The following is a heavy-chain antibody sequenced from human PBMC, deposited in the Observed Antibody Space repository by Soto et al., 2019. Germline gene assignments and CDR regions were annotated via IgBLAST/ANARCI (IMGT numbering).Heavy chain of an antibody. Sequence: ASVKVSCKASGYTFTSYAMHWVRQAPGQRLEWMGWISAYNGNTNYVQKLQGRVTMTTDTSTNTAYMDLRSLRSDDTAVYYCARDHGSGSEFDYWGQGTLVTVSS. CDR3: ARDHGSGSEFDY. D-gene: IGHD3-10*01. J-gene: IGHJ4*02. CDR1: GYTFTSYA. CDR2: ISAYNGNT. V-gene: IGHV1-18*01.